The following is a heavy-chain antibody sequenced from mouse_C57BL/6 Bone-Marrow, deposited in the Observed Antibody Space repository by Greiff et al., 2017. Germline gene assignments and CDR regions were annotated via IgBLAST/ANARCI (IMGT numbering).Heavy chain of an antibody. V-gene: IGHV6-6*01. CDR1: GFTFSDAW. D-gene: IGHD2-4*01. Sequence: EVKVEESGGGLVQPGGSMKLSCAASGFTFSDAWMDWVRQSPEKGLEWVAEIRNKANTHATYYAESVKGRFTISRDDSKSSVYLQMNSLRAEDTGIYYCFYYDYDEDAMDYWGQGTSVTVSS. J-gene: IGHJ4*01. CDR3: FYYDYDEDAMDY. CDR2: IRNKANTHAT.